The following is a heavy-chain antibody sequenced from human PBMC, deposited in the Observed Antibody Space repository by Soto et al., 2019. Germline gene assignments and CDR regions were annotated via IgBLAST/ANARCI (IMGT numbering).Heavy chain of an antibody. Sequence: SETLSLTCTVSGGSISSGGYYWSWIRQHPGKGLEWIGYIYYSGSTYYNPSLRSRVTISVDTSKNQFSLKLSSVTAADTAVYYCAGLGGGSVGYGDLNFDYWGQGTLVTVSS. D-gene: IGHD4-17*01. V-gene: IGHV4-31*03. CDR3: AGLGGGSVGYGDLNFDY. CDR2: IYYSGST. CDR1: GGSISSGGYY. J-gene: IGHJ4*02.